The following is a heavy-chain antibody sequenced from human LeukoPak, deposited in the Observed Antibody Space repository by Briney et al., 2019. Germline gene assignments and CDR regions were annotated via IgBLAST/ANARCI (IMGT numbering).Heavy chain of an antibody. V-gene: IGHV4-39*01. CDR2: ICYSGST. D-gene: IGHD3-10*01. Sequence: SETLSLTCTVSGGSISSSSYYWGWIRQPPGKGLEWIGSICYSGSTYYNPSLKSRVAISVDTSKNQFSLKLSSVTAADTAVYYCARTGTSITLDRGYFDYWGQGTLVTVSS. CDR1: GGSISSSSYY. CDR3: ARTGTSITLDRGYFDY. J-gene: IGHJ4*02.